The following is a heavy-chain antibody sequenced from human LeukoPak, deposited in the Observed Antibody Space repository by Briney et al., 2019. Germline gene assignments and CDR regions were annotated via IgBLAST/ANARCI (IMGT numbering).Heavy chain of an antibody. CDR3: ARGQLDWFFDF. CDR1: GYTFTKFG. Sequence: ASVKVSCKASGYTFTKFGFNWVRQAPGQGLEWMGWISSSNGKTNYAQKFQGRVTMTTDTSTTTAFMELRSLRSDDTAVYYCARGQLDWFFDFWGHGTLVTVSS. J-gene: IGHJ2*01. CDR2: ISSSNGKT. V-gene: IGHV1-18*01. D-gene: IGHD3-10*01.